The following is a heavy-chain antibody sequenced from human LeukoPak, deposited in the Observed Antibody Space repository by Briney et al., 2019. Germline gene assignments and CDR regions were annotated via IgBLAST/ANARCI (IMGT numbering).Heavy chain of an antibody. D-gene: IGHD3-9*01. V-gene: IGHV4-59*01. Sequence: SETLSLTCTVSGGSISSYYWSWTRQPPGKGLEWIGYIYYSGSTNYNPSLKSRVTISVDTSKNQFSLKLSSVTAADTAVYYCAREGAAPYYDILTGYYSEDYFDYWGQGTLVTVSS. CDR1: GGSISSYY. CDR3: AREGAAPYYDILTGYYSEDYFDY. J-gene: IGHJ4*02. CDR2: IYYSGST.